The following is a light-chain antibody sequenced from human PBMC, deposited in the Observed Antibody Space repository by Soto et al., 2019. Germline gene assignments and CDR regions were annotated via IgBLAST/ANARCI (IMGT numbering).Light chain of an antibody. Sequence: VMTQYPATVSLSPGDRDTLCCRASRTVHSNVAWYQHKPGQAPRLLIYGASFRATGMPARFSGSGFGTEFTLTITRLEPEDFAVYYCQHYGGSPTFGQGTKVDI. CDR1: RTVHSN. CDR3: QHYGGSPT. CDR2: GAS. V-gene: IGKV3-15*01. J-gene: IGKJ1*01.